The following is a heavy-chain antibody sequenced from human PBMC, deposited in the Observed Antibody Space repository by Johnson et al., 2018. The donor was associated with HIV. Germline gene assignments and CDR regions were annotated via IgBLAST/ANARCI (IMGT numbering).Heavy chain of an antibody. Sequence: QVQLVESGGGVVQPGGSLRLSCAASGFTFSSYGMHWVRQAPGKGLEWVAFIRYDGSNKYYADSVKGRFTISRDNSKNTLYLQMNSLRAEDTAVYYCAKDRGDYGGNRDAFDIWGQGTMVTVSS. J-gene: IGHJ3*02. CDR1: GFTFSSYG. D-gene: IGHD4-23*01. V-gene: IGHV3-30*02. CDR2: IRYDGSNK. CDR3: AKDRGDYGGNRDAFDI.